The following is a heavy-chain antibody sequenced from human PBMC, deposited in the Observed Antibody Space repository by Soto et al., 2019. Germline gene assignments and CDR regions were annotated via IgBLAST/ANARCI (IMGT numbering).Heavy chain of an antibody. Sequence: GSLRLSCAASGFTFSSYWMHWVRQAPGKGLVWVSRINSDGSSTSYADSVKGRFTISRDNAKNTLYLQMNSLRAEDTAVYYCATRGIAVAGVYSYYGMDVWGQGTTVTVSS. CDR3: ATRGIAVAGVYSYYGMDV. V-gene: IGHV3-74*01. CDR2: INSDGSST. D-gene: IGHD6-19*01. CDR1: GFTFSSYW. J-gene: IGHJ6*02.